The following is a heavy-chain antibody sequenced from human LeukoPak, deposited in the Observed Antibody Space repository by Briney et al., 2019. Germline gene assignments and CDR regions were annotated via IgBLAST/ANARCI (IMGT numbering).Heavy chain of an antibody. CDR2: ISAGNRAI. Sequence: GGSLRLSCAASGFTLSNHHMNWVRQAPGKGLGWVSYISAGNRAIYYADSVKGRFTISRDNAKNTLYLQMSSLRAEDTAVYYCARERPDWAIDYWGQGTLVTVSS. J-gene: IGHJ4*02. CDR1: GFTLSNHH. V-gene: IGHV3-48*01. CDR3: ARERPDWAIDY. D-gene: IGHD3-9*01.